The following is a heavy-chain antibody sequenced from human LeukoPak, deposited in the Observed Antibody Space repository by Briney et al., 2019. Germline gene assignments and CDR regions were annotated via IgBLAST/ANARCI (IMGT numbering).Heavy chain of an antibody. Sequence: PSETLSLTCSVSGGSISSDYWIWIRQPPGKGLEWIGYIYYSGSTNYNPSLKSRVTISVDTSKNQFSLKLSSVTAADTAVYYCARGTFLDCSSTSCYRAHAFDIWGQGTMVTVSS. CDR3: ARGTFLDCSSTSCYRAHAFDI. V-gene: IGHV4-59*01. J-gene: IGHJ3*02. D-gene: IGHD2-2*02. CDR1: GGSISSDY. CDR2: IYYSGST.